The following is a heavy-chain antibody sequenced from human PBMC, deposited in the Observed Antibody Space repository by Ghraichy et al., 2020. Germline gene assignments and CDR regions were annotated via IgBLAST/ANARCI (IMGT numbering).Heavy chain of an antibody. CDR1: GGSVSSGSYY. CDR3: ARDQGFGNIPFDY. CDR2: ISYRGST. D-gene: IGHD3-10*01. Sequence: SETLSLACTVSGGSVSSGSYYWSWIRQPPGKGLEWVGYISYRGSTNYNPSLKSRLTISVDTSKNQFSLKLSSVTAADAAVYYCARDQGFGNIPFDYWGQGTLVTVSS. J-gene: IGHJ4*02. V-gene: IGHV4-61*01.